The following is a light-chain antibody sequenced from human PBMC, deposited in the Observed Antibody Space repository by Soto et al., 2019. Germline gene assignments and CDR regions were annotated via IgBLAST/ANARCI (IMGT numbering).Light chain of an antibody. V-gene: IGLV2-14*01. Sequence: QSALTQPASVSGSPGQSITIFCTGTSSDVGGYNYVSWYQQHPGKAPKLMIYDVSNRPSGVSNRFSGSKSGNTASLTISGLQAEDEADYYCSSYTSSSPSFGTGTKVTVL. CDR1: SSDVGGYNY. J-gene: IGLJ1*01. CDR2: DVS. CDR3: SSYTSSSPS.